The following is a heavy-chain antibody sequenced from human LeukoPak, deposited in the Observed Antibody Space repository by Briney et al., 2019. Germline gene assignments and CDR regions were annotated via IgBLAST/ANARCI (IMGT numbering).Heavy chain of an antibody. Sequence: PGGSLRLSCAASGFTFSSYAMSWVRQAPGKGLEWVSAISGSGGSTYYADSVKGRFTISRDNSKNTLYLQMNSLRAEDTAVYYCAKGKSFRWSRDHFDYWGQGTLVTVSS. J-gene: IGHJ4*02. V-gene: IGHV3-23*01. CDR3: AKGKSFRWSRDHFDY. CDR2: ISGSGGST. D-gene: IGHD2-15*01. CDR1: GFTFSSYA.